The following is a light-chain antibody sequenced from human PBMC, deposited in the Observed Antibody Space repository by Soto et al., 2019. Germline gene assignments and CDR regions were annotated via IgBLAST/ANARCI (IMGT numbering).Light chain of an antibody. J-gene: IGKJ2*01. CDR1: QDVSIS. CDR2: DAS. CDR3: LQRASWRS. Sequence: MLTQSPAPLSLSPGERAILSCRASQDVSISLGWYQQKPGQAPRLLIYDASNRATGIPDRFSGSGSGTDFTLTISSLEPEDFAVYYCLQRASWRSFGQGTKLEIK. V-gene: IGKV3D-11*01.